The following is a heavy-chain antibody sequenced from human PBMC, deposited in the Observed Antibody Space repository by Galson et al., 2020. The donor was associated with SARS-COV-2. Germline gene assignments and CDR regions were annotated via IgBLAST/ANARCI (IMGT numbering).Heavy chain of an antibody. J-gene: IGHJ3*01. V-gene: IGHV4-61*02. D-gene: IGHD2-21*01. CDR2: IFSSGET. CDR3: VRGVAV. CDR1: GGSIRSGTYF. Sequence: TLSLTCTVSGGSIRSGTYFWNWIRQPAGKGLEWMGRIFSSGETDYNPSLKSRFTMSRDTSKNQFSLQLSSVTAADTAVYYCVRGVAVWGQGTMVTISS.